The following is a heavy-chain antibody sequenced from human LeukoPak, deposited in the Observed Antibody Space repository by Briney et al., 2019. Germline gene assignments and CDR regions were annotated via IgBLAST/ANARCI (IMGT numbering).Heavy chain of an antibody. Sequence: GGSLRLSCAASGFTFSSYGMHWVRQAPGKGLEWVAVIWYDGSNKYYADSVKGRFTISRDNSKNTLYLQMNSLRAEDTAVYYCARVVTRLREGAYQYDLDVWGQGTTVTVSS. CDR1: GFTFSSYG. D-gene: IGHD3-16*01. V-gene: IGHV3-33*01. CDR3: ARVVTRLREGAYQYDLDV. J-gene: IGHJ6*02. CDR2: IWYDGSNK.